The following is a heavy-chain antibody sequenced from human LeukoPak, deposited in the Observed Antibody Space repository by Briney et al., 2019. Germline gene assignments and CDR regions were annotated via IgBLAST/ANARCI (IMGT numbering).Heavy chain of an antibody. CDR2: IRFDATNK. CDR1: GFIFSGSS. D-gene: IGHD1-14*01. CDR3: AKEQYPGYFDF. J-gene: IGHJ4*02. V-gene: IGHV3-30*02. Sequence: PGGSLRLSCAASGFIFSGSSMHWVRQAPGKGLERVCFIRFDATNKYYADSVKGRFTISRDNSNNTLYLQLNNVRTEDTATYFCAKEQYPGYFDFWGQGSLVTVSA.